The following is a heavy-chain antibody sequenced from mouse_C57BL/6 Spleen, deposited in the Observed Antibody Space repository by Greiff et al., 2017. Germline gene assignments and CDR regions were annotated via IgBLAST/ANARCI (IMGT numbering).Heavy chain of an antibody. CDR1: GFTFSDYY. CDR3: ARDLYDYDVFYAMDY. V-gene: IGHV5-16*01. Sequence: EVKLVESEGGLVQPGSSMKLSCTASGFTFSDYYMAWVRQVPEKGLEWVANINYDGSSTYYLDSLKSRFIISRDNAKNILYLQMSSLKSEDTATYYCARDLYDYDVFYAMDYWGQGTSVTVSS. J-gene: IGHJ4*01. D-gene: IGHD2-4*01. CDR2: INYDGSST.